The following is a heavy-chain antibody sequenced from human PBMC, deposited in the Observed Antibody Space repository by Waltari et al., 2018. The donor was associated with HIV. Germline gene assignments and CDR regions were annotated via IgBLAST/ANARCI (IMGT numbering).Heavy chain of an antibody. CDR3: AWHYYDY. J-gene: IGHJ4*02. CDR2: IKNKADGETI. Sequence: EVQLVESGGGLVQPGVSLRLSCAASGFSFNNAWLRWVRQAPGKGPEWIGRIKNKADGETIDYAAPVKGRFSISRDDSKNTVYLQMNSLKTEDTAVYYCAWHYYDYWGQGTLVTVSS. CDR1: GFSFNNAW. V-gene: IGHV3-15*01.